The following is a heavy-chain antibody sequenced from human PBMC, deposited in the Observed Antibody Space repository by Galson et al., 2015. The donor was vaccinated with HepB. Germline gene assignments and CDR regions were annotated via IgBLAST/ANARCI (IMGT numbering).Heavy chain of an antibody. J-gene: IGHJ2*01. D-gene: IGHD5-18*01. V-gene: IGHV3-30*04. CDR3: ARDTAMVTDWYFDL. Sequence: SLRLSCAASGFTFSSYAMHWVRQAPGKGLEWVAVISYDGSNKYYADSVKGRFTISRDNSKNTLYLQMNSLRAEDTAVYYCARDTAMVTDWYFDLWGRGTLVTVSS. CDR2: ISYDGSNK. CDR1: GFTFSSYA.